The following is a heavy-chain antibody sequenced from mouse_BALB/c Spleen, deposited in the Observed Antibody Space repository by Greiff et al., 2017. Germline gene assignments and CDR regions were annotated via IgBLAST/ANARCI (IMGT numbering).Heavy chain of an antibody. CDR3: ARAPTGFAY. CDR1: GFTFSDYY. CDR2: ISDGGSYT. D-gene: IGHD4-1*02. Sequence: EVQGVESGGGLVKPGGSLKLSCAASGFTFSDYYMYWVRQTPEKRLEWVATISDGGSYTYYPDSVKGRFTISRDNAKNNLYLQMSSLKSEDTAMYYCARAPTGFAYWGQGTLVTVSA. J-gene: IGHJ3*01. V-gene: IGHV5-4*02.